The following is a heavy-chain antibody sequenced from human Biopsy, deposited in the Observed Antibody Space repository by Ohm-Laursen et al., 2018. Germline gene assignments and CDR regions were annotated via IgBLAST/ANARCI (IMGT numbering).Heavy chain of an antibody. Sequence: GASEYASCQASRHTFTGHYIDWVRQAPGEGLEWRGWIDPKYGDTKFAQKFQGRITMTRDTSTSTIYMELSSLRSDDTAVYYCAEELLEWLEASWGQGTLVTVSS. CDR2: IDPKYGDT. D-gene: IGHD3-3*01. J-gene: IGHJ4*02. V-gene: IGHV1-2*02. CDR3: AEELLEWLEAS. CDR1: RHTFTGHY.